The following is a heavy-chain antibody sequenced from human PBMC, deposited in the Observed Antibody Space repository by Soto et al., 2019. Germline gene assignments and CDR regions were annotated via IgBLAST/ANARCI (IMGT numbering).Heavy chain of an antibody. CDR2: IYYSGST. V-gene: IGHV4-59*08. Sequence: SETLSLTCTVSGGSISSYYWSWIRQPPGKGLEWIAYIYYSGSTNYNPSLKSRVTISVDTSKNQFSLKLSSVTAADTAVYYCARRSYYDSSGYYHYYFDYWGQGTLVTVSS. D-gene: IGHD3-22*01. J-gene: IGHJ4*02. CDR3: ARRSYYDSSGYYHYYFDY. CDR1: GGSISSYY.